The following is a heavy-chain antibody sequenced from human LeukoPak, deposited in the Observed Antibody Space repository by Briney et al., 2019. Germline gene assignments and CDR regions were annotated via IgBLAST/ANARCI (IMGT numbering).Heavy chain of an antibody. CDR1: GFTFSSYE. Sequence: QPGGSLRLSCAASGFTFSSYEMNWVRQAPGKGLEWVSYISSSGSTIYYADSVKGRFTISRDNAKNSLYLQMNSLRVEDTAVYYCARGHSGYNEGPFDDWGQGTLVTVSS. CDR2: ISSSGSTI. J-gene: IGHJ4*02. V-gene: IGHV3-48*03. D-gene: IGHD5-12*01. CDR3: ARGHSGYNEGPFDD.